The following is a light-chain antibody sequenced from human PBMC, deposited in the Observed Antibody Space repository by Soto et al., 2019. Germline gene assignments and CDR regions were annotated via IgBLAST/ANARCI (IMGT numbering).Light chain of an antibody. V-gene: IGKV1-5*01. CDR3: QQYNSIRT. Sequence: DIQMTQSPSTLSASVGDRVTITCRASQSISSWLAWYQQKPGKAPKLLIYDVSSLESGVPSRFSGSGSGTEFTLTISSLQPDDFATYYCQQYNSIRTFGQGTKVEIK. CDR1: QSISSW. CDR2: DVS. J-gene: IGKJ1*01.